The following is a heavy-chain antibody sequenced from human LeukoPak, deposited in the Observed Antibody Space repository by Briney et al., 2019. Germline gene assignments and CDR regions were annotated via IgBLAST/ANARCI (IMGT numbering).Heavy chain of an antibody. D-gene: IGHD6-13*01. CDR1: GGSISSHY. CDR2: IYYGGST. Sequence: SETLSLTCTVSGGSISSHYWSWIRQPPGKGLEWIGYIYYGGSTNYNPSLKSRVTISVDTSKNQFSLKLSSVTAADTAVYYCARDNVDSSSWYGGYYYYYMDVWGKGTTVTVSS. J-gene: IGHJ6*03. CDR3: ARDNVDSSSWYGGYYYYYMDV. V-gene: IGHV4-59*11.